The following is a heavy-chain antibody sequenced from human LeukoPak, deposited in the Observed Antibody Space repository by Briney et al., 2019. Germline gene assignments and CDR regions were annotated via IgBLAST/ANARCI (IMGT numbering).Heavy chain of an antibody. CDR2: IISSGGST. V-gene: IGHV3-23*01. CDR3: ARDRLEQSMYYYYYGMDV. J-gene: IGHJ6*02. CDR1: GFTFSTYA. Sequence: GGSLRLSCAASGFTFSTYAVNWVRQAPGKGLEWVSGIISSGGSTYYADSVKGRFTISRDNSKNTLYLQMNSLRAEDTAVYYCARDRLEQSMYYYYYGMDVWGQGTTVTVSS. D-gene: IGHD1/OR15-1a*01.